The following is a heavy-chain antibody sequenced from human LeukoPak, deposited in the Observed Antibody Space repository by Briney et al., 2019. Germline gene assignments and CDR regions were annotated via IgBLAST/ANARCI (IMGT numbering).Heavy chain of an antibody. CDR2: ISGSGGST. D-gene: IGHD6-19*01. CDR1: GFTFSSYA. V-gene: IGHV3-23*01. CDR3: AKVMSGWYDY. J-gene: IGHJ4*02. Sequence: LSGGSLRLSCAASGFTFSSYAMSWVRQAPGKGLEWVSAISGSGGSTYYADSVKGRFTISRDNSQSTLYLQMNSLRAEDTAVYYCAKVMSGWYDYWGQGTLVTVSS.